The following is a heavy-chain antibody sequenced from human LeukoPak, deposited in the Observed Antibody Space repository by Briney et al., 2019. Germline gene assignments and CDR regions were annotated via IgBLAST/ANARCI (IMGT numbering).Heavy chain of an antibody. Sequence: ETLSLTCTVSGGSIKSYYWSWIRQPPGKGLEWVSTLSGSGITTYYADSVKGRFTISRDNSKNTLYLQMNSLRAEDTAVYYCAKGIYSSGWSYFDYWGHGTLVTVSS. V-gene: IGHV3-23*01. CDR1: GGSIKSYY. CDR2: LSGSGITT. CDR3: AKGIYSSGWSYFDY. D-gene: IGHD6-19*01. J-gene: IGHJ4*01.